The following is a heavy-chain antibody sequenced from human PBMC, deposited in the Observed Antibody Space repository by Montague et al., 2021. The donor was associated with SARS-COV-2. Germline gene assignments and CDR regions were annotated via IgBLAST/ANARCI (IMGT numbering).Heavy chain of an antibody. CDR2: IYYSGST. CDR1: GGSFSSYY. D-gene: IGHD3-22*01. CDR3: ARDSDYYDSSAGYYYGMDV. J-gene: IGHJ6*02. Sequence: SETLSLTCTVSGGSFSSYYWSWIRQPPGKGLEWIGYIYYSGSTNYNPSLKSRVTISVDTSKNQFSLKLSSVTAADTAVYYCARDSDYYDSSAGYYYGMDVWGQGTTVTVSS. V-gene: IGHV4-59*01.